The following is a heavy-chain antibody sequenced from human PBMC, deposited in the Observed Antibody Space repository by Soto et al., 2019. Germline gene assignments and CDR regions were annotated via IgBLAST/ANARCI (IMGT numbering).Heavy chain of an antibody. CDR1: GFTFDDYT. V-gene: IGHV3-43*01. J-gene: IGHJ4*02. CDR3: AKDTRRMWLRRTGGIDY. D-gene: IGHD5-12*01. CDR2: ISWDGVST. Sequence: GGSLRLSCAASGFTFDDYTMHWVRQAPGKGLEWVSLISWDGVSTYYADSVKGRFTISRDNSKNSLYLQMNSLRTEDTALYYCAKDTRRMWLRRTGGIDYWGQGTLVTVSS.